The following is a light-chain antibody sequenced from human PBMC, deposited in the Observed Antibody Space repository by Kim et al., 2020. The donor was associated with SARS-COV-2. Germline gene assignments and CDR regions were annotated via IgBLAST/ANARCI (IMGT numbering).Light chain of an antibody. J-gene: IGKJ3*01. V-gene: IGKV1-39*01. CDR2: AAS. CDR1: QSISSH. CDR3: KQSYITPFT. Sequence: DIQMTQSPSSLSASLGDRVTITCRTSQSISSHLNWYHQKPGRAPKLLIYAASTLQVGVPSRFSGSGSETDFTLTISSLQPEDVATYFCKQSYITPFTFGPGTKVDIK.